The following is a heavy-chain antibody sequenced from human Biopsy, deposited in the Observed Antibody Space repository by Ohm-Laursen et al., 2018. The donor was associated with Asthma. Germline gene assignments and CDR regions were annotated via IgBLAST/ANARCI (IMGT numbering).Heavy chain of an antibody. CDR3: ARKAGSCISRTCYSLDF. D-gene: IGHD2-2*01. Sequence: EASVKVSCKSLGGTFNTYVIGWVRQAPGQGLEWMVGINSVFGTTTYPQKFQDRVTITADDSTSTVYMELSSLRSEDTAVCYCARKAGSCISRTCYSLDFWGQGTLVTVSS. V-gene: IGHV1-69*13. J-gene: IGHJ4*02. CDR1: GGTFNTYV. CDR2: INSVFGTT.